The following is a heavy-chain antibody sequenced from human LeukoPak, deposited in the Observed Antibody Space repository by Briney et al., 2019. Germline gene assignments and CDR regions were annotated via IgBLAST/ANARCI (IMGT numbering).Heavy chain of an antibody. CDR2: ISWNSGSI. CDR1: GFTFDDYA. CDR3: AKSGIVLMVYATYLDY. J-gene: IGHJ4*02. Sequence: GGSLRLSCAASGFTFDDYAMHWVRQAPGKGLEWVSGISWNSGSIGHADSVKGRFTISRDNAKNSLYLQMNSLRAEDTALYYCAKSGIVLMVYATYLDYWGQGTLVTVSS. D-gene: IGHD2-8*01. V-gene: IGHV3-9*01.